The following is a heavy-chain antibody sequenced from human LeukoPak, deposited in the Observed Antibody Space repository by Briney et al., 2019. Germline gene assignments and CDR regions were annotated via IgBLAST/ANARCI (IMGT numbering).Heavy chain of an antibody. CDR1: GFTFSSYG. D-gene: IGHD3-22*01. CDR3: AKGHGITMIVVFPYHFDY. J-gene: IGHJ4*02. V-gene: IGHV3-30*02. CDR2: IRYDGSNK. Sequence: GGSLRLSCAASGFTFSSYGMHWVRQAPGKGLEWVAFIRYDGSNKYYADSVKGRFTISRDNSKNTLYLQMNSLRAEDTAVYYCAKGHGITMIVVFPYHFDYWGQGTLVTVSS.